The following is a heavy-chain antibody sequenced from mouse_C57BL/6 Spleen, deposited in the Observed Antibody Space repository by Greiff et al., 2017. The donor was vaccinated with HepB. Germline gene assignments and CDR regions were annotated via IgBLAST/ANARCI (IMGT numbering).Heavy chain of an antibody. CDR3: ARFSYSYYFDY. D-gene: IGHD1-1*01. Sequence: QVQLQQPGAELVRPGTSVKLSCKASGYTFTSYWMHWVKQRPGQGLEWIGVIDPSDSYTNYNQKFKGKATLTVDTSSSTAYMQLSSLTSEDSAVYYCARFSYSYYFDYWGQGTTLTVSS. CDR1: GYTFTSYW. J-gene: IGHJ2*01. CDR2: IDPSDSYT. V-gene: IGHV1-59*01.